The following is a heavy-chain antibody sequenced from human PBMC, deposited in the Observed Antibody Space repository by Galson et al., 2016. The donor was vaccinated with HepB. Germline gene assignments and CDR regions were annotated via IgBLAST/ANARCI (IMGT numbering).Heavy chain of an antibody. Sequence: SLRLSCAASGFTFSSYWMHWVRQGPGKGLVWVARINSDGSSTSYADSVKGRFTISSDTAKNTLFLQMNSLRAEDTAVYYCARERDPPLTGNYDFWSGYFGGGGWFDPWGQGTLVTVSS. CDR2: INSDGSST. CDR1: GFTFSSYW. V-gene: IGHV3-74*01. D-gene: IGHD3-3*01. CDR3: ARERDPPLTGNYDFWSGYFGGGGWFDP. J-gene: IGHJ5*02.